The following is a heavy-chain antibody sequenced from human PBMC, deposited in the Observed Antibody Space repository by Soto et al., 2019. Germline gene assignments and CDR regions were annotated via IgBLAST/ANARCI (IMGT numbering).Heavy chain of an antibody. CDR3: AKVTHRGPIAVAGPLAS. J-gene: IGHJ4*02. D-gene: IGHD6-19*01. CDR1: GSITNHH. Sequence: QVHLVQSGAEVKKPGASVNVSCQASGSITNHHMHWVRQAPGQGLEWMGIFNPSGLSTTYAQKFQGRVTITRDTSTSTVSMELSSLTSEDTAVYFCAKVTHRGPIAVAGPLASWGQGTLVIVSS. V-gene: IGHV1-46*01. CDR2: FNPSGLST.